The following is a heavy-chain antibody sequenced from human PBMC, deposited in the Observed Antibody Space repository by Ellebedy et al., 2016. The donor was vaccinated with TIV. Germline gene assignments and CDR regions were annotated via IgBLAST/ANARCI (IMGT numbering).Heavy chain of an antibody. CDR1: GFTFSSYE. V-gene: IGHV3-48*03. CDR2: ISSSGSTI. Sequence: GESLKISCAASGFTFSSYEMNWVRQAPGKGLEWVSYISSSGSTIYYADSVKGRFTISRDNAKNSLYLQMNSLRAEDTAVYYCARDWDNMVRGVPEFPYNWFDPWGQGTLVTVSS. J-gene: IGHJ5*02. D-gene: IGHD3-10*01. CDR3: ARDWDNMVRGVPEFPYNWFDP.